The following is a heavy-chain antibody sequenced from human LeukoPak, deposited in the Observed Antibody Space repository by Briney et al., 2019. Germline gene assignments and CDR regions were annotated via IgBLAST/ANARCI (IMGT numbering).Heavy chain of an antibody. Sequence: GGSLRLSCAASGFTFSSYGVHWVRQAPGKGLEWVAVISYDGSNKYYADSVKGRFTISRDNSKNTLYLQMNSLRAEDTAVYYCAKGPYCGGDCYWNYWYFDLWGRGTLVTVSS. CDR1: GFTFSSYG. CDR2: ISYDGSNK. V-gene: IGHV3-30*18. J-gene: IGHJ2*01. CDR3: AKGPYCGGDCYWNYWYFDL. D-gene: IGHD2-21*02.